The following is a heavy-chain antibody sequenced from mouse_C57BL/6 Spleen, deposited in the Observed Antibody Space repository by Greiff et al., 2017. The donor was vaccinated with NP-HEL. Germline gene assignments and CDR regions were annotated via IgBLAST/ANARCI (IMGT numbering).Heavy chain of an antibody. V-gene: IGHV7-3*01. CDR1: GFTFTDYY. CDR3: ARSPYGYGEAMDY. Sequence: EVMLVQSGAGLVQPGGSLSLSCAASGFTFTDYYMSWVRQPPGKALEWLGFIRNKANGYTTESSSSVKGRFTISRDNSQSILYLHMNALGAEDSATYYCARSPYGYGEAMDYWGQGTSVTVSS. D-gene: IGHD2-2*01. CDR2: IRNKANGYTT. J-gene: IGHJ4*01.